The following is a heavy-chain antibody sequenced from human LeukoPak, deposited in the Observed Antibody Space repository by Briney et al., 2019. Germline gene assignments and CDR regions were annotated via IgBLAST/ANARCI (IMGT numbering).Heavy chain of an antibody. J-gene: IGHJ5*02. CDR2: INHSGST. CDR1: GGSFSGYY. D-gene: IGHD6-19*01. CDR3: ARSGGWYWFDP. Sequence: SETLSLTCAVYGGSFSGYYWSWIRQPPGKGLEWIGEINHSGSTNYNPSLKSRVTMSVDTSKNQFSLKLSSVTAADTAVYYCARSGGWYWFDPWGQGTLVTVSS. V-gene: IGHV4-34*01.